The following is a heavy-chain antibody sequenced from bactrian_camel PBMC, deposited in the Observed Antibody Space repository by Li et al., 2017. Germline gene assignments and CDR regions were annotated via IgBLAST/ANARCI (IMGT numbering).Heavy chain of an antibody. J-gene: IGHJ6*01. CDR1: GFSVDDYA. Sequence: QVQLVESGGGLVQAGGSLRLSCVGSGFSVDDYAMGWLRQAPGKEREGIAALDSDGTTSYADSVKGRFTISKDNAKNTLYLQMNSLNLEDTAMYYCAADSGSEGWGDLALPALSRGEFGFWGRGTQVTVS. D-gene: IGHD5*01. CDR3: AADSGSEGWGDLALPALSRGEFGF. V-gene: IGHV3S63*01. CDR2: LDSDGTT.